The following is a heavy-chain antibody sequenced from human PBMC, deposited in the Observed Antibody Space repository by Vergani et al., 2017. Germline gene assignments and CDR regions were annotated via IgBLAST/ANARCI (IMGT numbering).Heavy chain of an antibody. CDR3: AKDHCGGDCDWLDY. Sequence: EVQLVESGGGLVKPGGSLRLSCAASGFTFSSYSMNWVRQAPGKGLEWVSSISSSSSYIYYADSVKGRFTISRDNAKNSLYLQMNSLRAEDTAVYYCAKDHCGGDCDWLDYWGQGTLVTVSS. CDR1: GFTFSSYS. J-gene: IGHJ4*02. D-gene: IGHD2-21*02. CDR2: ISSSSSYI. V-gene: IGHV3-21*01.